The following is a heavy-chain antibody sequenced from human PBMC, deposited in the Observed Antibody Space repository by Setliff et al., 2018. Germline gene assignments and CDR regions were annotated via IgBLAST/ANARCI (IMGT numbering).Heavy chain of an antibody. CDR3: ARVAYPNGGGCRYFDN. J-gene: IGHJ4*02. CDR1: GGSISTDPYF. D-gene: IGHD2-15*01. V-gene: IGHV4-31*11. CDR2: ISYSGRT. Sequence: KPSETLSLTCAVSGGSISTDPYFWTWIRQHPVKGLEWIGYISYSGRTSYNPSLYSRITVSLDRSKNQFSLQLTSVTAADTAMYYCARVAYPNGGGCRYFDNWGQGTLVTVSS.